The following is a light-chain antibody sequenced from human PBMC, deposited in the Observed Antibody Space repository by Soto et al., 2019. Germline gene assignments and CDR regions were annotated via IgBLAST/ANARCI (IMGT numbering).Light chain of an antibody. J-gene: IGKJ4*01. V-gene: IGKV1-5*03. Sequence: DIQMTQSPSTLSASVGDRVTITCRASQSISSWLAWYQQKPGKAPKLLIYKASSLEGGVPSRCSGSGSGTEFTLTISSLQPDDFATYYCQQYNSHPLTFGGGTKVEIK. CDR2: KAS. CDR3: QQYNSHPLT. CDR1: QSISSW.